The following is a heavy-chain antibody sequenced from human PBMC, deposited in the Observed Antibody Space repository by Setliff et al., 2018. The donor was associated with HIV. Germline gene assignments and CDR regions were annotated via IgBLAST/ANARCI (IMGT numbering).Heavy chain of an antibody. CDR2: IYWDDDK. Sequence: SGPTLVNPTQPLTLTCTFSGFSLSATSMGVGWVRQHPGKALEWLALIYWDDDKRYSPSLESRLTITKDTSKNQVVLTMTNMDSVDTATYYCTHSRRAGCIHYWGQGTRVTVSS. CDR1: GFSLSATSMG. V-gene: IGHV2-5*02. D-gene: IGHD6-19*01. CDR3: THSRRAGCIHY. J-gene: IGHJ4*02.